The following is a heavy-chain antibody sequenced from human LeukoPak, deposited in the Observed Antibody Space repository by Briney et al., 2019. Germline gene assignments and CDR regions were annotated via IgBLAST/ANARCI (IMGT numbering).Heavy chain of an antibody. CDR3: AKKEGGIALFSAFDY. J-gene: IGHJ4*02. Sequence: GGSLRLSCAESGFTFSSYAMRWVRQAPGKGMEWVSAISGSGGSTYYADSVKGRFTISRDNSKNTLYLQMNSLRAEDTAVYYCAKKEGGIALFSAFDYWGQGTLVTVSS. CDR1: GFTFSSYA. CDR2: ISGSGGST. V-gene: IGHV3-23*01. D-gene: IGHD6-13*01.